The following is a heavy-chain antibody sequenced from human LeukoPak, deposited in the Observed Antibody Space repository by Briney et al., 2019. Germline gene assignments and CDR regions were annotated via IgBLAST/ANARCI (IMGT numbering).Heavy chain of an antibody. V-gene: IGHV3-20*04. J-gene: IGHJ6*03. CDR1: GFTFDDYG. Sequence: GGSLRLSCAASGFTFDDYGMSWVRQAPGKGLEWVSGINWNGGSTGYADSAKGRFTISKANAKKSLYLQMNSLSAEDTALYYCARGIKIAAAGLYYYYYYYMDVWGKGTTVTVSS. CDR3: ARGIKIAAAGLYYYYYYYMDV. CDR2: INWNGGST. D-gene: IGHD6-13*01.